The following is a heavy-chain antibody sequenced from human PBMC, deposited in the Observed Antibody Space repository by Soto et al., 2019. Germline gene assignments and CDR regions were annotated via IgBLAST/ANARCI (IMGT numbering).Heavy chain of an antibody. D-gene: IGHD5-12*01. V-gene: IGHV6-1*01. CDR3: TRGSWDDVSGHYYMDV. J-gene: IGHJ6*03. Sequence: QVQLQLSGPGPMKPSQTLSLTCAISGDSVSSNSAGWNWVRQTPSRGLEWLGRTYYKSKWFNNYAVSVKSRITINPDTSQSQFSLQLDSVTPEDTAVYYCTRGSWDDVSGHYYMDVWGKGTTVTVSS. CDR1: GDSVSSNSAG. CDR2: TYYKSKWFN.